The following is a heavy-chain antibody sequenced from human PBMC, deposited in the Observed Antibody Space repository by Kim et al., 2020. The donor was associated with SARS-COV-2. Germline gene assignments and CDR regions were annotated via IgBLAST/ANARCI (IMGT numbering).Heavy chain of an antibody. J-gene: IGHJ3*02. Sequence: YADNRRGRVTMTTDTYTSTAYMELRSLTSDDTAVYYCARDRGYSVDTFDIWGQGTRVTVSS. V-gene: IGHV1-18*01. CDR3: ARDRGYSVDTFDI. D-gene: IGHD5-18*01.